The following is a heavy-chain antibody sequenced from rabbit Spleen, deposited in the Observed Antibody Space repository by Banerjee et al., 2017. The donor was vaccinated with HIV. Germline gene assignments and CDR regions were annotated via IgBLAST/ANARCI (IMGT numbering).Heavy chain of an antibody. Sequence: QEQLEESGGDLVKPGASLTLTCKASGLDASSSYWICWVRQAPGKGLEWIGCIYTGSSGSTYYASWVNGRFTITTISQTSSTTVTLQMTSLTVADTATYFCMRDDGARGYIFTLWGPGTLVTVS. CDR3: MRDDGARGYIFTL. V-gene: IGHV1S45*01. CDR2: IYTGSSGST. D-gene: IGHD2-1*01. CDR1: GLDASSSYW. J-gene: IGHJ4*01.